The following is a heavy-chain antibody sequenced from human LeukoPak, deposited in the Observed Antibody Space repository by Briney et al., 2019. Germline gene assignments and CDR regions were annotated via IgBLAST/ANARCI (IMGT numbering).Heavy chain of an antibody. CDR1: GYSFTDYY. CDR3: ARADRLDGGPYLIGP. Sequence: ASVKVFCKTSGYSFTDYYMHWVRQAPGQGLEWMGWIHPDSGGKSSAQKFQGGVTMTRDTSITTVYMEVSWLTCDDTAIYYCARADRLDGGPYLIGPWGQGTLVTVSS. CDR2: IHPDSGGK. D-gene: IGHD2-21*01. J-gene: IGHJ5*02. V-gene: IGHV1-2*02.